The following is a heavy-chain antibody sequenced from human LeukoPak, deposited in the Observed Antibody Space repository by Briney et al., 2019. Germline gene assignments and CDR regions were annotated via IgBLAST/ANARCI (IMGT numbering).Heavy chain of an antibody. CDR2: IYYSGST. CDR1: GGSISSGDYY. D-gene: IGHD5-12*01. V-gene: IGHV4-30-4*08. CDR3: ARLGSGYDFDY. J-gene: IGHJ4*02. Sequence: SETLSLTCTVSGGSISSGDYYWRWIRQPSGKGLEWIGYIYYSGSTYYNPSLKSRVTISVDTSKNQFSLKLSSVTAADTAVYYCARLGSGYDFDYWGQGTLVTVSS.